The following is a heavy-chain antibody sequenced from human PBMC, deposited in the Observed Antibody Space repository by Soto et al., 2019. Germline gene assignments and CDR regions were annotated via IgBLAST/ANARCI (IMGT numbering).Heavy chain of an antibody. CDR1: GFTFRDYA. CDR3: GKERRGSGWSVCNF. D-gene: IGHD6-19*01. CDR2: ISGNGNDA. J-gene: IGHJ4*02. V-gene: IGHV3-23*01. Sequence: GGSLRLSCAASGFTFRDYAMNWVRQVPGKGLEWVSDISGNGNDARYADSVKGRFSISRDNSRNTLYLHLNRLRVDDTAVYYCGKERRGSGWSVCNFWGQGTLVTVSS.